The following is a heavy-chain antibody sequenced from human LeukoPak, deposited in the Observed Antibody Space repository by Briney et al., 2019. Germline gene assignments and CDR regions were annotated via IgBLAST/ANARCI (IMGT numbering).Heavy chain of an antibody. CDR1: GYTFHKYL. V-gene: IGHV5-51*01. D-gene: IGHD5-18*01. CDR2: ISPGDSDT. Sequence: GALLKTTRTVSGYTFHKYLHGWETQVPGKDPDCMGSISPGDSDTRYSPSFKGQVSISADNSPTTAYLQSSSLEASDTAMYFCARPYSYGLDPFEIWGQGTMVTVSS. J-gene: IGHJ3*02. CDR3: ARPYSYGLDPFEI.